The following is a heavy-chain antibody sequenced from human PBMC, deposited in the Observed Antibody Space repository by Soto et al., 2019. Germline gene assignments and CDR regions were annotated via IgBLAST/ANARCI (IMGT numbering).Heavy chain of an antibody. J-gene: IGHJ6*02. D-gene: IGHD6-19*01. CDR2: ISSSGSTI. CDR1: VFTFSSYE. Sequence: GSLRLSCAASVFTFSSYEMNWVRQAPGKGLEWVSYISSSGSTIYYADSVKGRFTISRDNAKNSLYLQMNSLRAEDTAVYYCSGGGSGWYDPKFGMDVWGQGTTVTVSS. CDR3: SGGGSGWYDPKFGMDV. V-gene: IGHV3-48*03.